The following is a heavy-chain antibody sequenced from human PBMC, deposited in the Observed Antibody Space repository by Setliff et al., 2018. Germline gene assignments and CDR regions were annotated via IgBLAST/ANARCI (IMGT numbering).Heavy chain of an antibody. CDR3: ARAFTYYNFWSGYGYGMDV. CDR2: IHYSGSP. V-gene: IGHV4-59*01. D-gene: IGHD3-3*01. Sequence: SETLSLTCTVSGGSISSYYWNWIRQPPGKGLEWIGYIHYSGSPNYHPSLKSRVSTSVDTSQNQISLKLSSVTAADTAVYYCARAFTYYNFWSGYGYGMDVWGQGTTVTVSS. CDR1: GGSISSYY. J-gene: IGHJ6*02.